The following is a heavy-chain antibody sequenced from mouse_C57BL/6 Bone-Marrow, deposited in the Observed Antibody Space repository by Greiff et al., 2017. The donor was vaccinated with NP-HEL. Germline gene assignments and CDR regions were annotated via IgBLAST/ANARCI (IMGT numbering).Heavy chain of an antibody. CDR1: GFTFSSYA. Sequence: EVQGVESGGGLVKPGGSLKLSCAASGFTFSSYAMSWVRQTPEKRLEWVATISDGGSYTYYPDNVKGRFTISRDNAKNNLYLQMSHLKSEDTAMYYCARDLRLSYWGQGTTLTVSS. V-gene: IGHV5-4*01. CDR2: ISDGGSYT. J-gene: IGHJ2*01. CDR3: ARDLRLSY.